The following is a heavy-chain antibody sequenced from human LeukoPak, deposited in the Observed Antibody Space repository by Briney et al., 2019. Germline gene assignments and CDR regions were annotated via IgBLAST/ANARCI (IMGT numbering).Heavy chain of an antibody. D-gene: IGHD6-19*01. CDR3: AREWSGWEDGYFDY. CDR2: ISSSSSYI. V-gene: IGHV3-21*01. J-gene: IGHJ4*02. CDR1: GFTFSSYS. Sequence: GGSLRLSCAASGFTFSSYSMNWVRQAPGEGLEWGSSISSSSSYIYYADSVKGRFTISRDNAKNSLYLQMNSLRAEVTAVYYCAREWSGWEDGYFDYWGQGTLVTVSS.